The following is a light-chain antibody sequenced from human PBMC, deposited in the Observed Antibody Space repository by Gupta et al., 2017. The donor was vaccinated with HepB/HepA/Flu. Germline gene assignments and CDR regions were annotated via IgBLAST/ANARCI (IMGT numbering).Light chain of an antibody. CDR3: LQDYNYPWT. CDR2: DAS. V-gene: IGKV1-33*01. Sequence: TQSPSSLSASVGDRVTITCQASQDISNYLNWYQQKPGKAPKLLIYDASNLDKGVPSRFSGSGSGTDFTFTISSLQPEDIATYYCLQDYNYPWTFGRGTKVEIK. CDR1: QDISNY. J-gene: IGKJ1*01.